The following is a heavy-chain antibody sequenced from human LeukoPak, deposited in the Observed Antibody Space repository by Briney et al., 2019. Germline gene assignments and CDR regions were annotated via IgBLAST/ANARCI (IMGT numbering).Heavy chain of an antibody. J-gene: IGHJ4*02. CDR1: GGSISSSSYY. D-gene: IGHD3-10*01. V-gene: IGHV3-23*01. CDR2: ISGSGDST. CDR3: AKDHIFTMVRGVIGY. Sequence: ETLSLTCTVSGGSISSSSYYWGWVRQAPGKGLEWVSAISGSGDSTYYADSVKGRFTISRDNSKNTLYLQMNSLRAEDTAVYYCAKDHIFTMVRGVIGYWGQGTLVTVSS.